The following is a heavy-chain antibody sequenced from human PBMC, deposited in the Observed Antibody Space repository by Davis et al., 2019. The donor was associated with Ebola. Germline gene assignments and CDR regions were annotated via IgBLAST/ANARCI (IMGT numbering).Heavy chain of an antibody. CDR2: IKQDGSEK. D-gene: IGHD6-19*01. V-gene: IGHV3-7*01. J-gene: IGHJ4*02. CDR3: ARAAVAGTVLDY. CDR1: GFTFSSYW. Sequence: GESPKIPCGGPGFTFSSYWMSRVRQAPGKGLEWVANIKQDGSEKYYVDSVKGRFTISRDNAKNSLYLQMNSLRAEDTAVYYCARAAVAGTVLDYWGQGTLVTVSS.